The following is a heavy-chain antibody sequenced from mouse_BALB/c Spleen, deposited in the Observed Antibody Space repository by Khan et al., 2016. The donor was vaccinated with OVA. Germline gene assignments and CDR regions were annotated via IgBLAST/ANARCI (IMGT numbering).Heavy chain of an antibody. Sequence: EVELVESGGDLVKPGGSLKLSCEASGFTFSSYGMSWVRQTPDKRLEWVATISNGGSYTYYPDSVKGRLTISRDNAKNTLYLQMSSLKSEDTAMYYGASHLTGSFAYWGQGTLVTVSA. J-gene: IGHJ3*01. V-gene: IGHV5-6*01. CDR1: GFTFSSYG. CDR2: ISNGGSYT. D-gene: IGHD4-1*01. CDR3: ASHLTGSFAY.